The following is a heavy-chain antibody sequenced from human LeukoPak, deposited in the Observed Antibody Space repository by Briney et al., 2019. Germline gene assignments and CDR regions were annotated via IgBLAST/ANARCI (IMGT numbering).Heavy chain of an antibody. CDR3: ARGPRSDYVVN. Sequence: GGSLRLSCAASGFTFSSYEMNWVRQAPGKGLEWVSYISSSGSTIYYADSVKGRFTISRDNAKNSLYLQMNSLRAEDTAVYYCARGPRSDYVVNWGQGTLVTVSS. CDR1: GFTFSSYE. CDR2: ISSSGSTI. V-gene: IGHV3-48*03. J-gene: IGHJ4*02. D-gene: IGHD4-17*01.